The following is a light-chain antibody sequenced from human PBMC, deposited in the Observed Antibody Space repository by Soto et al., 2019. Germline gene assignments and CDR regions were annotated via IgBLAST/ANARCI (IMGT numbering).Light chain of an antibody. CDR2: AAS. CDR1: QSISSY. CDR3: QQSYSTPRT. J-gene: IGKJ1*01. V-gene: IGKV1-39*01. Sequence: VHGTQCPSSFSSCLGDGGSATFLASQSISSYLNWYQQKPGKAPKLLIYAASSLQSGVPSRFSGSGSGTDFTLTISSLQPEDFATYYCQQSYSTPRTFGQGTKVDIK.